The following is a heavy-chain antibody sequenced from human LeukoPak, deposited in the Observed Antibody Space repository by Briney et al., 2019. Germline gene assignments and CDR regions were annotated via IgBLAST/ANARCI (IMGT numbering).Heavy chain of an antibody. D-gene: IGHD3-9*01. CDR1: GGSFSGYY. CDR2: INHSGST. Sequence: TSETLSLTCAVYGGSFSGYYWSWIRQPPGKGLEWIGEINHSGSTNYNPSLKSRVTISVDTSKNQFSLKLSSVTAADTAVYYCARKGGVLRYFDWSTGWFDPWGQGTLVTVSS. CDR3: ARKGGVLRYFDWSTGWFDP. J-gene: IGHJ5*02. V-gene: IGHV4-34*01.